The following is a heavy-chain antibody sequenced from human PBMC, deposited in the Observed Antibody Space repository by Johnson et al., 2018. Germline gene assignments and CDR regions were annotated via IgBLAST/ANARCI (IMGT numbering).Heavy chain of an antibody. Sequence: VQLVESGGGLVQPGGSXRLSCAASGFIFPNYWMSWVRPAPGKGLEWVAHISQDGGDKYYVDSMKGLFTISRDNAKNSGSLQINSLKPEDMAIYYCVRSDWGSIAYWGRGTRVSVSS. D-gene: IGHD7-27*01. J-gene: IGHJ4*02. CDR3: VRSDWGSIAY. V-gene: IGHV3-7*01. CDR1: GFIFPNYW. CDR2: ISQDGGDK.